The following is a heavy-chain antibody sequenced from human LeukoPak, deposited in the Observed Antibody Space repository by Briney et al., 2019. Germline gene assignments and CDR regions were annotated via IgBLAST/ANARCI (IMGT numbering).Heavy chain of an antibody. Sequence: PGGSLRLSCATSGLIFSSFSMIWVRQAPGKGLEWVSSISSTDNYIYYADSVKGRFTISRDNAKNSLYLQMNSLRAEDTAVYFCARWGGYQPNVYYYYYYYMDVWGKGTAVTVSS. CDR1: GLIFSSFS. V-gene: IGHV3-21*01. D-gene: IGHD3-3*01. CDR2: ISSTDNYI. J-gene: IGHJ6*03. CDR3: ARWGGYQPNVYYYYYYYMDV.